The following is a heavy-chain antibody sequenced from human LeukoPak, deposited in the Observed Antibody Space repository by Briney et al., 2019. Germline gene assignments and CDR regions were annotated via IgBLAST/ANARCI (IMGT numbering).Heavy chain of an antibody. V-gene: IGHV3-21*01. Sequence: PGGSLRLSCVASGYIFSSYSMNWVRQAPGKGLEWVSSISSSSIYIYYADSVKGRFTISRDNATNSLHLQMNSLRAEDTAVYYCAKASAMIVVVSKHFDYWGQGTLVTVSS. D-gene: IGHD3-22*01. CDR2: ISSSSIYI. CDR1: GYIFSSYS. J-gene: IGHJ4*02. CDR3: AKASAMIVVVSKHFDY.